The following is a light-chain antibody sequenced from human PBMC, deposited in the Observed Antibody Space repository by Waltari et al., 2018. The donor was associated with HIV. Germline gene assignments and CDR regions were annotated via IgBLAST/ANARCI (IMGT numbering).Light chain of an antibody. CDR1: QSIRNN. V-gene: IGKV3-15*01. J-gene: IGKJ3*01. CDR3: QQYSNWPLT. CDR2: GAA. Sequence: EIVMTQSPATLSVSPGEGATLSCRASQSIRNNLAWYQQKPGQAPRLLIYGAATSATGIPAGFSGNGSGTEFSLTISSLQSEDFAVYSCQQYSNWPLTFGPGTKVDIK.